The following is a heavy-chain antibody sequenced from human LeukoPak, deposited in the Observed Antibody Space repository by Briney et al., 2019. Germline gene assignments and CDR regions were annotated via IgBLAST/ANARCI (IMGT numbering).Heavy chain of an antibody. V-gene: IGHV1-8*03. CDR2: MNPNSGNT. D-gene: IGHD4-23*01. CDR1: GYTFTSYD. J-gene: IGHJ4*02. Sequence: GASVKVSCKASGYTFTSYDISWVRQATGQGLEWMGWMNPNSGNTGYAQKFQGRVTITRNTSISTAYMELSSLRSEDTAVYYCTRETPSRYFDYWGQGTLVTVSS. CDR3: TRETPSRYFDY.